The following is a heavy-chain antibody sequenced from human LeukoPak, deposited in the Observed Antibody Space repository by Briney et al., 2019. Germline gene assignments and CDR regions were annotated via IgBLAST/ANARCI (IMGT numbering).Heavy chain of an antibody. CDR2: IRTDGGEK. V-gene: IGHV3-30*02. J-gene: IGHJ4*02. Sequence: GGSMRLCCAASDFTFRNYSMHGVRPAAGRVLEWGATIRTDGGEKYHEDSVRGRISISRDNSNNTLYLQMDSLRAEDTSLYYCARIGYSTSWANFDYWGQETLVTVS. CDR1: DFTFRNYS. D-gene: IGHD6-13*01. CDR3: ARIGYSTSWANFDY.